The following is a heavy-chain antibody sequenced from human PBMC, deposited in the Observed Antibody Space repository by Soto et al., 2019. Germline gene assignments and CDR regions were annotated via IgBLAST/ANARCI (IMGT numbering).Heavy chain of an antibody. CDR1: GGSISVYY. CDR2: VYDNGRP. V-gene: IGHV4-59*01. J-gene: IGHJ4*02. Sequence: SETLSLTCTISGGSISVYYWSWIRQSPRQGLEWIGYVYDNGRPYYSPSLKSRNNISADTSNNQLSLKLTSATAADTAVYYCARGVGSSPPRYWGRGTLVTVSS. CDR3: ARGVGSSPPRY. D-gene: IGHD3-9*01.